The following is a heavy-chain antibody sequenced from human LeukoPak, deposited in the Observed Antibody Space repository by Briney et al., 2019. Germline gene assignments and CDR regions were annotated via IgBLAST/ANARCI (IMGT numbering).Heavy chain of an antibody. CDR3: ARGGDPYDCYFDC. V-gene: IGHV3-7*01. D-gene: IGHD3-3*01. J-gene: IGHJ4*02. CDR1: GFTFSTYW. Sequence: GGSLRLSCAASGFTFSTYWMSWARQAPGKGLEWVANIKQDGSEKDYVDSVKGRFTISRDNANNSLYLQMNSLRAEDTAVYYCARGGDPYDCYFDCWGQGTLVTVSS. CDR2: IKQDGSEK.